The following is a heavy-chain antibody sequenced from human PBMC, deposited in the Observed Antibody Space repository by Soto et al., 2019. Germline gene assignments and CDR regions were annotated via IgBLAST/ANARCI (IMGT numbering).Heavy chain of an antibody. J-gene: IGHJ4*02. CDR1: GYTFTSYG. CDR2: ISAYNGNT. Sequence: ASVKVSCKASGYTFTSYGISWVRQAPGQGLEWMGWISAYNGNTNYAQKLQGRVTMTTDTSTSTAYMELRCLRSDDTAVYYCARDAEDIVVVVAATQYGGPFDYWGQGTLVTVSS. V-gene: IGHV1-18*01. CDR3: ARDAEDIVVVVAATQYGGPFDY. D-gene: IGHD2-15*01.